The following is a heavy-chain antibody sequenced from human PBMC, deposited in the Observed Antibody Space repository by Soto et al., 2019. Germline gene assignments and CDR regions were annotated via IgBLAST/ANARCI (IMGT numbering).Heavy chain of an antibody. Sequence: GESLKISCKGSGYTFSKYWIGWVRQTPGKGLEWMGMIYPGDSDARYSPSFEGQVTFSVDKSINTAYLQWNSLTAADSAVYFCARVTFTPNWFDSWGQGILVTVSS. V-gene: IGHV5-51*01. CDR1: GYTFSKYW. J-gene: IGHJ5*01. CDR2: IYPGDSDA. D-gene: IGHD3-16*01. CDR3: ARVTFTPNWFDS.